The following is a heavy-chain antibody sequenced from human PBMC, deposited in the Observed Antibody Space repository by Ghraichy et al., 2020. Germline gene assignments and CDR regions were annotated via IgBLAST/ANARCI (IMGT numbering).Heavy chain of an antibody. V-gene: IGHV1-8*01. J-gene: IGHJ4*02. CDR3: TRIPPHKLLRDY. CDR1: GYTFTSYG. CDR2: MNAYNGDT. D-gene: IGHD2-15*01. Sequence: ASVKVSCRASGYTFTSYGINWVRQATGQGLEWMGWMNAYNGDTGYAQKLQGRVSMTRDTSISTAYMELSSLTSEDTAVYYCTRIPPHKLLRDYSGQGTLDTVSS.